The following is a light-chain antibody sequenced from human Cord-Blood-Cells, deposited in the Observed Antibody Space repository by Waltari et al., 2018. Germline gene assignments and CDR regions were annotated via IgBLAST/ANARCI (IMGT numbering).Light chain of an antibody. J-gene: IGKJ4*01. V-gene: IGKV1-39*01. CDR2: AAS. CDR3: QQSYSTPPGLT. Sequence: DIQMTQSPSSLSASVGDRVTITCRASQSISSYLNWYQQKPGKAPKLLIYAASSLQSGVPSRFSGSGSGTDFTLTISSLQPEDFATYYCQQSYSTPPGLTFGGGTKVKIK. CDR1: QSISSY.